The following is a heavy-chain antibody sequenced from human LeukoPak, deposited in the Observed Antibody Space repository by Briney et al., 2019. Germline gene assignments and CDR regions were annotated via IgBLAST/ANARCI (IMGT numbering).Heavy chain of an antibody. Sequence: SETLSLTCTVSGGSISTYYWSWIRQPPGKGLEWIGYIYYSGSTSYNPSLKSRATISVDTSKNQFSLKLSSVTAADTAVYYCAREGSSGWYFAFDIWGQGTMVTDSS. D-gene: IGHD6-19*01. CDR1: GGSISTYY. CDR3: AREGSSGWYFAFDI. CDR2: IYYSGST. J-gene: IGHJ3*02. V-gene: IGHV4-59*01.